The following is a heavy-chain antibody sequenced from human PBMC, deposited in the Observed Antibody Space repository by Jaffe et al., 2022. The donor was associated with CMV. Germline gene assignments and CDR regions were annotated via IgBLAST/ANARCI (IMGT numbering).Heavy chain of an antibody. CDR3: ARHQPTFWYDGTPKAYQNYYMGV. CDR1: GGSVWSFY. Sequence: QVQLQESGPGLVKPSETLSLTCTVSGGSVWSFYWSWIRQPPGRGLEWIGYIYSTGSTNYDPSLRSRVTISIDTSKNEVSLKLNSVTAADTAVYYCARHQPTFWYDGTPKAYQNYYMGVWGKGTTVTVSS. D-gene: IGHD3-16*01. V-gene: IGHV4-59*02. J-gene: IGHJ6*03. CDR2: IYSTGST.